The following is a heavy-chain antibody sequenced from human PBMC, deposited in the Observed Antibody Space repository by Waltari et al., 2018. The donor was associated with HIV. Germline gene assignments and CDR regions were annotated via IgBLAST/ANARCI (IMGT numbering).Heavy chain of an antibody. J-gene: IGHJ4*02. CDR2: IYHSGGT. V-gene: IGHV4-4*02. Sequence: QVQLQESGPGLVKPSGTLSLTCAVSGGSISSSNWWSWVRQPPGKGLEWIGEIYHSGGTNYNPALKSRVTISVDKSKNQFSLKLSSVTAADTAVYYCASFQMGLVVPAAPRVYWGQGTLVTVSS. CDR3: ASFQMGLVVPAAPRVY. D-gene: IGHD2-2*01. CDR1: GGSISSSNW.